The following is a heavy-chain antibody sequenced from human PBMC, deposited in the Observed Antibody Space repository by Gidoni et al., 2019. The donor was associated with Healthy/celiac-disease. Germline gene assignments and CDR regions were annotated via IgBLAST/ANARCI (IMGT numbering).Heavy chain of an antibody. V-gene: IGHV4-34*01. CDR1: GGSFSGYY. J-gene: IGHJ4*02. CDR3: ARGLGDYVGEYYFDY. D-gene: IGHD3-16*01. Sequence: QVQLQQWGAGLLKPSETLSLTCAVSGGSFSGYYWSWIRQPPGKGLEWIGEINHSGSTNYNPSLKSRVTISVDTSKNQFSLKLSSVTAADTAVYYCARGLGDYVGEYYFDYWGQGTLVTVSS. CDR2: INHSGST.